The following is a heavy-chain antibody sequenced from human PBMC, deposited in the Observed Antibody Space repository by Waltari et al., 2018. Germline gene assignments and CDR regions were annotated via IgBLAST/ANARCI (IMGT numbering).Heavy chain of an antibody. J-gene: IGHJ6*02. Sequence: QVQLVQSGAEVKKPGSSVKVSCKASGGTFSSYAISWVRQAPGQGLEWMGRIIPILGIANNAQKFQGRVTITADKSTSTAYMELSSLRSEDTAVYYCARDQSSSSYGFYYYGMDVWGQGTTVTVSS. CDR2: IIPILGIA. CDR1: GGTFSSYA. D-gene: IGHD6-6*01. CDR3: ARDQSSSSYGFYYYGMDV. V-gene: IGHV1-69*04.